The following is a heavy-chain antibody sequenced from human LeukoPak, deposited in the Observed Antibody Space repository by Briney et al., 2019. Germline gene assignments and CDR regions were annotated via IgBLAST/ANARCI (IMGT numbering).Heavy chain of an antibody. J-gene: IGHJ4*02. CDR2: ISYDGSNK. Sequence: GSLRLSCAASGFTFSSYAMHWVRQAPGKGLEWVAVISYDGSNKYYADSVKGRFTISRDNSKNTLYPQMNSLRAEDTAVYYCARDKKGDSSGYYYSFDYWGQGTLVTVSS. CDR3: ARDKKGDSSGYYYSFDY. V-gene: IGHV3-30*04. CDR1: GFTFSSYA. D-gene: IGHD3-22*01.